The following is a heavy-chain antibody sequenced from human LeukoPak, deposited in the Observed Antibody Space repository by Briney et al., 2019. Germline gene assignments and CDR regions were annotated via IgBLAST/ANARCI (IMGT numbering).Heavy chain of an antibody. Sequence: PGGSLRLSCAASGFTVSSNYMSWVRQAPGKGLEWGSVIYSGGSTYYADSVKGRFTISRDNSKNTLYLQTNSLRAEDTAVYYCARGSGVRYFDFGFDYWGQGTLVTVSS. D-gene: IGHD3-9*01. CDR2: IYSGGST. CDR1: GFTVSSNY. V-gene: IGHV3-66*01. J-gene: IGHJ4*02. CDR3: ARGSGVRYFDFGFDY.